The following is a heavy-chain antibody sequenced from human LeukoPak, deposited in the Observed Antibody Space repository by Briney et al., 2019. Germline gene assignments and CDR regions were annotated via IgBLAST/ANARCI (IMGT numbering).Heavy chain of an antibody. D-gene: IGHD3-22*01. V-gene: IGHV1-18*01. CDR3: ARDKSYYYDSSGYYRDAFDI. J-gene: IGHJ3*02. CDR1: GYTFTSYG. Sequence: ASVKVSCKASGYTFTSYGISWVRQAPGQGLEWMGWISAYNGNTNYAQKLQGRVTMTTDTSTSTAYMELRSLRSDDTAVYYCARDKSYYYDSSGYYRDAFDIWGQGTMVTVSS. CDR2: ISAYNGNT.